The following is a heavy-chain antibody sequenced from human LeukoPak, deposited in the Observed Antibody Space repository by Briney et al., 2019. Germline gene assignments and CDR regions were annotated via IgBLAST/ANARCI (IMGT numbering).Heavy chain of an antibody. D-gene: IGHD3-10*01. CDR3: ATEGSGSYYNGLDY. CDR1: GFTFSSYS. J-gene: IGHJ4*02. V-gene: IGHV3-21*01. Sequence: GGSLRLSCAASGFTFSSYSMNWVRQAPGKGLEWVSSISSSSSYIYYADSVKGRFTISRDNAKNSLYLQMNSLRAEDTAVYYCATEGSGSYYNGLDYWGQGTLVTVSS. CDR2: ISSSSSYI.